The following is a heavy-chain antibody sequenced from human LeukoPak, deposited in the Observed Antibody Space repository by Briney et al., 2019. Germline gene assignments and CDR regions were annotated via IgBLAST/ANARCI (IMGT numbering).Heavy chain of an antibody. CDR1: VVTFCTSA. Sequence: GGSLRLSCAASVVTFCTSAMSCGRQAPGKGPGRGSTLGRRGSDTYYSDSVKGRFTIFRNTSKNTLYLKMKTLRHEDAGVYYCEKGSLGSWYYFDYWGQGTLVTVSS. D-gene: IGHD6-13*01. CDR2: LGRRGSDT. CDR3: EKGSLGSWYYFDY. V-gene: IGHV3-23*01. J-gene: IGHJ4*02.